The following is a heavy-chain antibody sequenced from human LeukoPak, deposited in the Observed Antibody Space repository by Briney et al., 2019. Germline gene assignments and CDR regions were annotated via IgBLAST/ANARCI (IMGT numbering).Heavy chain of an antibody. D-gene: IGHD6-13*01. CDR2: IYHSGNT. CDR3: ARHAPASGSSRFLYFQY. V-gene: IGHV4-39*01. CDR1: GGSISSSYY. J-gene: IGHJ1*01. Sequence: SETLSLTCTVSGGSISSSYYWGWIRQPPGKGLEWIGSIYHSGNTYYNPSLKSRVTISVDTSNNQFSLKLSSVTAADTAVYYCARHAPASGSSRFLYFQYWGQGTLVTVSS.